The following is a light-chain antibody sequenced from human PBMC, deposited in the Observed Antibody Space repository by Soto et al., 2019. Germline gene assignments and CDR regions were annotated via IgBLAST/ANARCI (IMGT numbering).Light chain of an antibody. Sequence: DIQMTQSPSSVSASVGDRVTITCRASQGISSFLAWYQWQPGKGPKLLIYGVSNLQSGVPSRFSGSGSGTDFTLTISSLQPEDFATYYCQQGLSFPLTFGGGTKVEIK. CDR2: GVS. CDR1: QGISSF. J-gene: IGKJ4*01. V-gene: IGKV1-12*01. CDR3: QQGLSFPLT.